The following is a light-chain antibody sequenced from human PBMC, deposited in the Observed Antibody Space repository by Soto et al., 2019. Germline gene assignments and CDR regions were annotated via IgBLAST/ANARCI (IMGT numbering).Light chain of an antibody. J-gene: IGKJ5*01. CDR2: DAS. V-gene: IGKV3-11*01. CDR3: QQRSNWPPIT. Sequence: EIGLSQSAATLSLSTGQKATLSCRTSQSVKTFLVWYQHRPGQAPRVLIYDASHRASGIPARFSGSGSGTDFTLTISSLEPEDAALYYCQQRSNWPPITFGQRTRLAIK. CDR1: QSVKTF.